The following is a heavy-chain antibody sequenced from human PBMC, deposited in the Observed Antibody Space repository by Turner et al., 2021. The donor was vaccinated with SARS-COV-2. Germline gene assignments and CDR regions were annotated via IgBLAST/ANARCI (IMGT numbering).Heavy chain of an antibody. J-gene: IGHJ4*02. CDR2: IWYDGSNK. CDR3: AKGHSGYDLFFDY. CDR1: GFTFISYG. Sequence: QVQQVESGGGVVQPGRSRRLSCEASGFTFISYGMHWVRQAPGKVLEWVEVIWYDGSNKYYADSVKGRFTNSRDNSKNTLYLQMNSLRAEDTAVYYCAKGHSGYDLFFDYWGQGTLVTVSS. V-gene: IGHV3-33*06. D-gene: IGHD5-12*01.